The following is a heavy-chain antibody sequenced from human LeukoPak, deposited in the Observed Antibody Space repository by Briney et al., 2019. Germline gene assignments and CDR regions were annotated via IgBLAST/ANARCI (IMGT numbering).Heavy chain of an antibody. J-gene: IGHJ5*02. Sequence: GGSLRLSCAASGFTLDDYGMTWVRHAPGKGLEWVSGINWNGNSTGYADSVKGRFTISRDNAKSSLYLQMNSLRVEDTALYYCARDRLTIFGVGGNWFDPWGQGTLVTVSS. V-gene: IGHV3-20*04. CDR1: GFTLDDYG. CDR2: INWNGNST. D-gene: IGHD3-3*01. CDR3: ARDRLTIFGVGGNWFDP.